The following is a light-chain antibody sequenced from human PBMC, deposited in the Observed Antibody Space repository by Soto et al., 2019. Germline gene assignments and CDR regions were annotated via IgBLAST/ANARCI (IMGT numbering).Light chain of an antibody. Sequence: EIVMTQSPATLSVSPGERATLSCRASQSVNSNLAWYQQKPGQAPRLLIYGASTGATGLPARFSGSGSGTEFPLTISSLQSEDFAVYYCQQYNNWPLTFGGGTKVEIK. CDR3: QQYNNWPLT. CDR2: GAS. V-gene: IGKV3-15*01. J-gene: IGKJ4*01. CDR1: QSVNSN.